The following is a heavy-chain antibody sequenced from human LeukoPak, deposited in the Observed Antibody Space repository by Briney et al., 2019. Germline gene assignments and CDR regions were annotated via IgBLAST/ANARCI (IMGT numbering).Heavy chain of an antibody. CDR3: ANHYSGYIDY. V-gene: IGHV4-4*02. D-gene: IGHD5-12*01. CDR1: GDSIRKDNW. Sequence: PSETLSLTCSVSGDSIRKDNWWTWVRRSPGKGLEWLGEIYDSGKTNYHPSLRSRIAISIDTAKRHFSLELTAVTAADTAVYYCANHYSGYIDYWGRGILVTVSS. J-gene: IGHJ4*02. CDR2: IYDSGKT.